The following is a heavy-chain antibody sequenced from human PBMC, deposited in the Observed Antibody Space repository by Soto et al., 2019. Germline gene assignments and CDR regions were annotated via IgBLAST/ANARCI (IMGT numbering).Heavy chain of an antibody. Sequence: DVQLVETGGGLIQPGGSLRLSCAASGFSVSSDYMNWVRQDPVKGLEWISVIYSGGSTYYADSVRGRFTISRDNSENTLFLQMDSPRVEDTAVYYCARARKWNDLDIWGQGTMVTVSS. J-gene: IGHJ3*02. CDR1: GFSVSSDY. D-gene: IGHD1-1*01. CDR2: IYSGGST. V-gene: IGHV3-53*02. CDR3: ARARKWNDLDI.